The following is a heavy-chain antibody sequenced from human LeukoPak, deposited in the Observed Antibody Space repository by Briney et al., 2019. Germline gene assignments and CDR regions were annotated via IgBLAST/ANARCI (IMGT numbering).Heavy chain of an antibody. CDR1: GYTFTSYG. D-gene: IGHD1-26*01. CDR2: ISAYNGNT. V-gene: IGHV1-18*01. Sequence: ASVKVSCKASGYTFTSYGISWVRQAPGQGLEWMGWISAYNGNTNYAQKLQGRVTMTTDTSTSTAYMELRSLRSDDTAVYYCARRESGSYYGAFDIWGQGTMVTVSS. CDR3: ARRESGSYYGAFDI. J-gene: IGHJ3*02.